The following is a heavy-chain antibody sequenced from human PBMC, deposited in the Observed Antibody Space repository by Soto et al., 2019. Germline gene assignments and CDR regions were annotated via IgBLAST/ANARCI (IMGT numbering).Heavy chain of an antibody. CDR3: ARAYGSGSWGTNCFDP. D-gene: IGHD3-10*01. Sequence: PSETLSLTCTVSGGSISSGGYYWSWIRQHPGKGLEWIGYIYYSGSTYYNPSLKSRVTISVDTSKNQFSLKLSSVTAADTAVYYCARAYGSGSWGTNCFDPWGQGTLVTVSS. J-gene: IGHJ5*02. CDR1: GGSISSGGYY. CDR2: IYYSGST. V-gene: IGHV4-31*03.